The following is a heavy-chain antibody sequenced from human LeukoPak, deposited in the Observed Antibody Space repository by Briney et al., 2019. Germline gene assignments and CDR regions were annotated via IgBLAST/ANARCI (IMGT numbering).Heavy chain of an antibody. V-gene: IGHV4-59*01. CDR3: ARGEWEVPQDY. D-gene: IGHD1-26*01. J-gene: IGHJ4*02. CDR1: GGSISSYY. CDR2: IYYSGST. Sequence: AETLSLTCTVSGGSISSYYWSWIRQPPGKGLEWIGYIYYSGSTNYNPSLKSRVTISVDTSKNQFSLKLSSVTAADTAVYYCARGEWEVPQDYWGQGTLVTVSS.